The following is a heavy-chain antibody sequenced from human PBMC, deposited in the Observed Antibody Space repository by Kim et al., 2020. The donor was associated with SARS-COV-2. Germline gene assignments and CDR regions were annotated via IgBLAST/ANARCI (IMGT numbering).Heavy chain of an antibody. CDR2: ISGRGDTT. Sequence: GGSLRLSCAASGLTSSSSAMSWARQAPGKGLEWVSDISGRGDTTYYADSVKGRFTISRDNAKNTLYLQMNSLRAEDTAVYYCAKVERDSSSWTHFDYWGQGTLVTVSS. CDR1: GLTSSSSA. V-gene: IGHV3-23*01. CDR3: AKVERDSSSWTHFDY. J-gene: IGHJ4*02. D-gene: IGHD6-13*01.